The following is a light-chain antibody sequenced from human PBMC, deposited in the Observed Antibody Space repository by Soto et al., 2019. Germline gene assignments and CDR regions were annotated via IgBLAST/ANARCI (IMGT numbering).Light chain of an antibody. J-gene: IGLJ1*01. CDR2: DVN. CDR1: GNDVGGYTF. CDR3: CSYTATTTYV. Sequence: LTQPASVSGSPGQSISISCTGTGNDVGGYTFVSWYQQHPDKVPKLVIFDVNRRPSGVSDRFSGSKSVNAASLTISGLQAEDEADYYCCSYTATTTYVFGTGTKVTVL. V-gene: IGLV2-14*03.